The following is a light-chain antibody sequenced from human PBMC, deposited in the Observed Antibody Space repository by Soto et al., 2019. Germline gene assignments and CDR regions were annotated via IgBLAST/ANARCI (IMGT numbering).Light chain of an antibody. V-gene: IGKV1-9*01. CDR3: QQAKNFPWT. Sequence: IQLTQSPSSLPASVGDRVTITCRASQGITTYLAWYQQKPGKAPKLLIYAASALQSGVPSRFSGSGSGTDFTLTISSLQPEDFATYYCQQAKNFPWTFGQGTRVEIK. CDR2: AAS. CDR1: QGITTY. J-gene: IGKJ1*01.